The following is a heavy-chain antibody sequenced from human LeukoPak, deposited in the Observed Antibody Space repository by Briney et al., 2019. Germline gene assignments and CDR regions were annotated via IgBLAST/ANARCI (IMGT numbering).Heavy chain of an antibody. J-gene: IGHJ4*02. Sequence: GRSLRLSCAASGFTFRTFNMHWVRQAPGKGLEWVAVFSSDGRSTFYAENVQGRFTLSRDNSKNTLSLQMNSLRAEDTAVYYCAKSCYYHSGSFDYWGQGTLVTVSS. V-gene: IGHV3-30*18. D-gene: IGHD3-10*01. CDR3: AKSCYYHSGSFDY. CDR1: GFTFRTFN. CDR2: FSSDGRST.